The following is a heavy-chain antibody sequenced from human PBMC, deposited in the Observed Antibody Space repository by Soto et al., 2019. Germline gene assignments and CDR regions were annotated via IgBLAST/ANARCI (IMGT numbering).Heavy chain of an antibody. J-gene: IGHJ5*02. V-gene: IGHV4-30-4*01. Sequence: SETLSLTCTVSGGSTSSGDYYWSWIRQPPGKGLEWIGYIYYSGSTYYNPSLKSRVTISVDTSKNQFSLKLSSVTAADTAVYYCARERPDGSRLDPWGQGTLVTVSS. CDR1: GGSTSSGDYY. CDR3: ARERPDGSRLDP. D-gene: IGHD6-13*01. CDR2: IYYSGST.